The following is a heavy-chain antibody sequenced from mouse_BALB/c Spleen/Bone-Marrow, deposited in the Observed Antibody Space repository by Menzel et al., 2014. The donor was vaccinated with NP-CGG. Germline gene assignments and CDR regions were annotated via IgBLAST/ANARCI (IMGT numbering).Heavy chain of an antibody. V-gene: IGHV5-17*02. Sequence: EVNVVESGGGLVQPGGSRKLSCAASGFTLSSFGMHWVRQAPEKGLEWVAYISSGSSTIYYADTLKGRFTISRDNPKNTLFLQMTSLRSEDTAMYYCARSRLRGYYFDYWGQGTTLTVSS. J-gene: IGHJ2*01. CDR3: ARSRLRGYYFDY. D-gene: IGHD3-2*02. CDR1: GFTLSSFG. CDR2: ISSGSSTI.